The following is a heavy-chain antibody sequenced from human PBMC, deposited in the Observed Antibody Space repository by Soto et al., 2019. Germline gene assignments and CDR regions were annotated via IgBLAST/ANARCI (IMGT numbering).Heavy chain of an antibody. CDR1: GGSISSSSYY. CDR3: VSSQGGYGGYAPSRFGF. CDR2: LYYSGST. Sequence: QLQLKESGPVLVKPSETLSLTCTVSGGSISSSSYYWGWIREPPGKGLEWIGSLYYSGSTYHNPSLKSRGTISVVPSNSQFSLKLNTVTATYTAVYYCVSSQGGYGGYAPSRFGFWGQGTLVIGCS. D-gene: IGHD5-12*01. J-gene: IGHJ4*01. V-gene: IGHV4-39*01.